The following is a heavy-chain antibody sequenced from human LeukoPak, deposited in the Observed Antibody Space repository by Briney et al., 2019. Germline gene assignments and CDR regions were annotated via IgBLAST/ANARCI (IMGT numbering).Heavy chain of an antibody. V-gene: IGHV1-69*05. CDR1: GGTFSSYA. CDR2: IIPIFGTA. CDR3: ARSRGRYYYDSSGYFDY. D-gene: IGHD3-22*01. J-gene: IGHJ4*02. Sequence: ASVKVSCKASGGTFSSYAISWVRQAPGQGLEWMGGIIPIFGTANYAQKFQGRVTITTGESTSTAYMELSSLRSEDTAVYYCARSRGRYYYDSSGYFDYWGQGTLVTVSS.